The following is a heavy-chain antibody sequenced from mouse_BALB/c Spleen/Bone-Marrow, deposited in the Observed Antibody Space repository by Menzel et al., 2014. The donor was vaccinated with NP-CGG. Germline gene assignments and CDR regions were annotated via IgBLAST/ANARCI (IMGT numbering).Heavy chain of an antibody. CDR2: IDPANGNT. J-gene: IGHJ1*01. CDR3: ASYRYGWYFDV. CDR1: GFNIKDTY. V-gene: IGHV14-3*02. Sequence: EVKLMESGAELVKPGASVKLSCTASGFNIKDTYMHWVKQRPEQGLEWIGRIDPANGNTKYDPKFQGKATITADTSSNTAYLQLSSLTSVDTAVYYCASYRYGWYFDVWGAGTTVTVSS. D-gene: IGHD2-14*01.